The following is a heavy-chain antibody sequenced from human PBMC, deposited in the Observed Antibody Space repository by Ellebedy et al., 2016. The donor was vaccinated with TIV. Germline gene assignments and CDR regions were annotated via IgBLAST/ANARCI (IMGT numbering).Heavy chain of an antibody. D-gene: IGHD5-12*01. CDR1: GYTFIAHY. V-gene: IGHV1-2*02. J-gene: IGHJ4*02. CDR2: INPDSGDT. CDR3: ARVRRGSVPDF. Sequence: ASVKVSCKASGYTFIAHYMHWVRQAPGQGLEWMGWINPDSGDTSLAQKFLGRVTLTSDTSRNTVYMDMGGLSSDDAAVYYFARVRRGSVPDFWGQGTLVTVSS.